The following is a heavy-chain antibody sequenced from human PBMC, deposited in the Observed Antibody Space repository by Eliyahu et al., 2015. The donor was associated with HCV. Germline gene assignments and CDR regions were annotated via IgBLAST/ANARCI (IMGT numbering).Heavy chain of an antibody. Sequence: QVQLQQSGPGLVKPSQTLSLTCXISGDSVSSNXAAWXWIRQSPSRGLEWLGRTYYRSKWYNDYAVSVKSRITINPDTSKNQFSLQLNSVTPEDTAVYYCARESLVEMATIFDWFDPWGQGTLVTVSS. CDR3: ARESLVEMATIFDWFDP. CDR1: GDSVSSNXAA. V-gene: IGHV6-1*01. CDR2: TYYRSKWYN. J-gene: IGHJ5*02. D-gene: IGHD5-24*01.